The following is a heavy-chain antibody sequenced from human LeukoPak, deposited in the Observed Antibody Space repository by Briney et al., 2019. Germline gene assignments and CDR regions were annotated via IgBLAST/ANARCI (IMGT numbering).Heavy chain of an antibody. Sequence: AASVKVSCKASGYTFTSYYMHWVRQAPGQGLEWMGIINPSGGSTSYAQKFQGRVTMTRDTSTSTVYMELSSLRSEDTAVYYCARVPVSSTTVNGGLTDYFDYWGQGTLVTVSS. CDR2: INPSGGST. J-gene: IGHJ4*02. CDR3: ARVPVSSTTVNGGLTDYFDY. V-gene: IGHV1-46*01. D-gene: IGHD4-17*01. CDR1: GYTFTSYY.